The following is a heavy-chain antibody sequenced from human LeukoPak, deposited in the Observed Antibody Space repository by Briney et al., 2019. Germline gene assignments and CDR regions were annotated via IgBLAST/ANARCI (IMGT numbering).Heavy chain of an antibody. CDR1: GGTFSSYG. Sequence: ASVKVSCKASGGTFSSYGISWVRQAPGQGLEWMGGIIPIFGTANYAQKFQGRVTITADESTSTAYMELSSLRSEDTAVYYCARGGYCTNGVCLNWFDPWGQGTLVTVSS. J-gene: IGHJ5*02. CDR2: IIPIFGTA. CDR3: ARGGYCTNGVCLNWFDP. D-gene: IGHD2-8*01. V-gene: IGHV1-69*01.